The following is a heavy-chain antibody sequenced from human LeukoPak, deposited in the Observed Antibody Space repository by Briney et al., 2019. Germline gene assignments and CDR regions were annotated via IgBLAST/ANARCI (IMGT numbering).Heavy chain of an antibody. J-gene: IGHJ6*03. CDR3: ARVRGLTWKNYYDSSAPYYYYYMDV. CDR2: IYYSGST. CDR1: GGSISSSSYY. Sequence: SETLSLTCTVSGGSISSSSYYWGWIRQPPGKGLEWIGSIYYSGSTYYNPSLKSRVTISVDTSKNQFSLKLSSVTAADTAVYYCARVRGLTWKNYYDSSAPYYYYYMDVWGKGTTVTVSS. V-gene: IGHV4-39*07. D-gene: IGHD3-22*01.